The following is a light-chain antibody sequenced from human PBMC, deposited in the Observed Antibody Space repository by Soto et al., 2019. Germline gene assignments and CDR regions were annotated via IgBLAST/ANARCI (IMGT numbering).Light chain of an antibody. CDR1: SGHISYA. CDR2: LDSDGSH. CDR3: QTWGTGIHVV. V-gene: IGLV4-69*01. Sequence: QPVLTQSPSASASLGDSVKLTCTLSSGHISYAIAWHQQQPEKGPRYLMKLDSDGSHPKGDAIPDRFSGSSSGAERYLTISSLQSEDEADYYCQTWGTGIHVVFGGGTKVTVL. J-gene: IGLJ2*01.